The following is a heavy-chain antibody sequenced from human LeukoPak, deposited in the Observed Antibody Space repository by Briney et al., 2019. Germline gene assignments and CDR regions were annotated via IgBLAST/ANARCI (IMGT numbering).Heavy chain of an antibody. D-gene: IGHD6-19*01. Sequence: GASVKASCKASGYTFTSYYMHWVRQAPGQGLEWMGIINPSGGSTSYAQKFQGGVTMTRDTSTSTVYMELSSLRSEDTAVYYCAREVSSGWSYYYYYGMDVWGQGTTVTVSS. V-gene: IGHV1-46*01. CDR3: AREVSSGWSYYYYYGMDV. CDR2: INPSGGST. CDR1: GYTFTSYY. J-gene: IGHJ6*02.